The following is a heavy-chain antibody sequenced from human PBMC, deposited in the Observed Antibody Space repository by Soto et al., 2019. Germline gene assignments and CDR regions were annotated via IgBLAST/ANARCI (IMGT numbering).Heavy chain of an antibody. Sequence: PGGPMSVSCAASGVYVCNYYLSRFRQAPGKGLEWVSVIYRGGEIYYADSVQGRFTTSRDISRNSLDLQMNSLRVDDTAVYYCARDRRDGDTLWGQGVVVTVSS. CDR2: IYRGGEI. CDR3: ARDRRDGDTL. J-gene: IGHJ4*02. V-gene: IGHV3-66*01. CDR1: GVYVCNYY. D-gene: IGHD5-18*01.